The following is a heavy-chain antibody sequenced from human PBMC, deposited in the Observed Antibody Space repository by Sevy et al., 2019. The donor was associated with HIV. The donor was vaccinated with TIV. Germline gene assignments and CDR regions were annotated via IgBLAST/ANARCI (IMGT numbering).Heavy chain of an antibody. CDR1: GFPFNYYA. D-gene: IGHD3-22*01. Sequence: GGSLRLSCVASGFPFNYYAMNWVRQAPGKGLEWILYINSDSDTMYYGDSVKGRFTISRDNARNSLYLQMNSLGDEDTAVYYCARERGTYYDTSGYAYLLEAGFDYWGQGTLVTVSS. CDR3: ARERGTYYDTSGYAYLLEAGFDY. J-gene: IGHJ4*02. V-gene: IGHV3-48*02. CDR2: INSDSDTM.